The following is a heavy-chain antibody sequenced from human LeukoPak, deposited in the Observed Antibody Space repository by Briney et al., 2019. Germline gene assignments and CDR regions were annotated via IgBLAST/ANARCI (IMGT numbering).Heavy chain of an antibody. Sequence: GASVKVSCKASGYTFTSYGISWVRQAPGQGLEWRGWSSAYNGNTNYAQKLQGRVTMTTDTSTSTAYMELRSLRSDDTAVYYCARRMSAFYDILTGYYTLGGLDYWGQGTLVTVSS. V-gene: IGHV1-18*04. CDR3: ARRMSAFYDILTGYYTLGGLDY. J-gene: IGHJ4*02. CDR2: SSAYNGNT. D-gene: IGHD3-9*01. CDR1: GYTFTSYG.